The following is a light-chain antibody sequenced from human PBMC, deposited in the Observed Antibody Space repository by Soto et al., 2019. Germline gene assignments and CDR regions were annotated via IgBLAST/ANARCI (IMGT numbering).Light chain of an antibody. CDR1: QSVGST. Sequence: EIVMTQSPATLSVSPGERATLSCRASQSVGSTLAWYQQKVGQAPRLLIYDASARATGIPARFSGSGPGTEFTLTISSLQSEDFAVYYCQQYNDWPETFGQGTKV. J-gene: IGKJ1*01. CDR3: QQYNDWPET. CDR2: DAS. V-gene: IGKV3-15*01.